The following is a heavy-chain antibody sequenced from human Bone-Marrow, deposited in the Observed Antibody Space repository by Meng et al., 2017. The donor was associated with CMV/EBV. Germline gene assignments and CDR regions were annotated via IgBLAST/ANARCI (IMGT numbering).Heavy chain of an antibody. V-gene: IGHV3-30*04. CDR1: SGFTLSGYA. J-gene: IGHJ6*02. CDR3: ARDVTTLGYSGMDV. Sequence: GGSLRLSCVASSGFTLSGYAMHWVRQAPGKGLEWLAVISYDGSTEYHADAVRGRFSISRDNSKNTLYVHMNSLRPEDTAIYYCARDVTTLGYSGMDVWGQGNTVTVSS. D-gene: IGHD4-23*01. CDR2: ISYDGSTE.